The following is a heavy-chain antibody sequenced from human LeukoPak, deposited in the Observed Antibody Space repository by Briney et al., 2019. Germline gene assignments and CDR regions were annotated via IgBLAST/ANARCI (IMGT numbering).Heavy chain of an antibody. CDR1: GFTFSSFE. CDR3: ARPLSNGYFHDSGGYYPYAMDV. Sequence: GGSLRLSCAASGFTFSSFEMNWVRQAPGKGLEWVSYISSSGSTIYYADSVKGRFAISRDNSKNTLYLQMNSLRGYDSAVYYCARPLSNGYFHDSGGYYPYAMDVWGQGTTVTVSS. V-gene: IGHV3-48*03. CDR2: ISSSGSTI. J-gene: IGHJ6*02. D-gene: IGHD3-22*01.